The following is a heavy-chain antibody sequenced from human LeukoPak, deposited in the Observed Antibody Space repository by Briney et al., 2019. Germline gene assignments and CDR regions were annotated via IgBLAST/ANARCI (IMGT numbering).Heavy chain of an antibody. Sequence: GGSLRLSCAASGFTFSNYAMSWVRQAPGKGLEWASTLSGSGGSTYYADSVKGRFTISRDNSKNILYLQMNSLRAEDTAVDYCAKSGYYYDSSGYYYLRAFDIWGQGTMVTVSS. D-gene: IGHD3-22*01. CDR1: GFTFSNYA. V-gene: IGHV3-23*01. CDR2: LSGSGGST. CDR3: AKSGYYYDSSGYYYLRAFDI. J-gene: IGHJ3*02.